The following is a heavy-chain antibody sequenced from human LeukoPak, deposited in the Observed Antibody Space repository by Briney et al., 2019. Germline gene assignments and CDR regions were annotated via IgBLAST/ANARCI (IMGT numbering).Heavy chain of an antibody. V-gene: IGHV4-59*13. CDR2: IYYSGST. Sequence: SETLSLTCTVSGDSISSYYWSWIRQPPGKGLEWIGYIYYSGSTNYNPSLKSRVTISVDTSKNQFSLKLNSVTAADTAVYYCARNVVPYGSGSSAIGYWGQGTLITVSS. D-gene: IGHD3-10*01. CDR1: GDSISSYY. J-gene: IGHJ4*02. CDR3: ARNVVPYGSGSSAIGY.